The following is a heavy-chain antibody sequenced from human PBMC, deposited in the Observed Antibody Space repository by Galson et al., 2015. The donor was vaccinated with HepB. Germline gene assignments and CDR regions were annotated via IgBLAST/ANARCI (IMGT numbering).Heavy chain of an antibody. D-gene: IGHD3-3*01. V-gene: IGHV1-58*01. CDR2: IVVGSGNT. CDR1: GFAFTSSA. CDR3: AAVWDRTETYYDFWSGYYYYGMDV. Sequence: SVKVSCKASGFAFTSSAVQWVRQARGQRLEWIGWIVVGSGNTNYAQKFQERVTITRDMSTSTAYMELSSLRSEDTAVYYCAAVWDRTETYYDFWSGYYYYGMDVWGQGTTVTVSS. J-gene: IGHJ6*02.